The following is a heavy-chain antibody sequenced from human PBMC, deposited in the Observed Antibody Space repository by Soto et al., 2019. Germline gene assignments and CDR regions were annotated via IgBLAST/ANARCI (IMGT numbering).Heavy chain of an antibody. CDR2: IYYSGST. CDR3: ASLTVTYYYYCGMDV. V-gene: IGHV4-30-4*01. Sequence: SETLSLTCTVSGGSISSGDYYWSWIRHPPGKGLEWIGYIYYSGSTYYNPSLKSRATISVDTSKNQFSLKLSSVTAADTAVYYCASLTVTYYYYCGMDVWGQGTTVTVSS. J-gene: IGHJ6*02. CDR1: GGSISSGDYY. D-gene: IGHD4-17*01.